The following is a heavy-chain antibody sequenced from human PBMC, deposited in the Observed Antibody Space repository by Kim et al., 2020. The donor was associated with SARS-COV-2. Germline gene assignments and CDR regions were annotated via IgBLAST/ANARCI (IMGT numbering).Heavy chain of an antibody. V-gene: IGHV3-30*18. CDR2: ISYDGSNK. J-gene: IGHJ4*02. Sequence: GGSLRLSCAASGFTFSSYGMHWVRQAPGKGLEWVAVISYDGSNKYYADSVKGRFTISRDNSKNTLYLQMNSLRAEDTAVYYCAKGSGSYYSYFDYWGQGTWSPSPQ. D-gene: IGHD3-10*01. CDR3: AKGSGSYYSYFDY. CDR1: GFTFSSYG.